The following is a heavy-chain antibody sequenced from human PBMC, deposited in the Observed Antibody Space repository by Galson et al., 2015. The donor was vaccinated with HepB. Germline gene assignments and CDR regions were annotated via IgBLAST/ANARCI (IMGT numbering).Heavy chain of an antibody. J-gene: IGHJ4*02. V-gene: IGHV3-7*01. CDR2: IKQAGSEK. CDR1: GFTFSSYC. CDR3: ARVQYYDSSGLLF. Sequence: SLRLSCAASGFTFSSYCMSWVRQAPGKGLEWVASIKQAGSEKYYADSVKGRFTIPRDNAKNSLYLQMNSLRVEDTAVYYCARVQYYDSSGLLFWGQGTLVTVSS. D-gene: IGHD3-22*01.